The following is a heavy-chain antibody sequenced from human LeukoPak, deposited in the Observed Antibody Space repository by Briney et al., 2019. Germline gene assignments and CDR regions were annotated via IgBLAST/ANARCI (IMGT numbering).Heavy chain of an antibody. D-gene: IGHD2-15*01. CDR3: ARGVKVAGSY. CDR1: GGSFSGYY. CDR2: INYSGST. V-gene: IGHV4-34*01. Sequence: PSETLSLTCAVYGGSFSGYYWSWIRQPPGKGLEWIGYINYSGSTNYNPSLKNRVTISADTSKNQFSLKLSSVTAADTAVYFCARGVKVAGSYWGQGTLVTVSS. J-gene: IGHJ4*02.